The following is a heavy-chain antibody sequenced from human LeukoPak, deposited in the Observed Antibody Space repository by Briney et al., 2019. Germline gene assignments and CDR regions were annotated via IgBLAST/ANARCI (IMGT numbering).Heavy chain of an antibody. CDR3: ARLRYFDV. V-gene: IGHV3-48*01. J-gene: IGHJ6*02. CDR2: ISSSSSTI. D-gene: IGHD3-9*01. CDR1: GFTFSSYS. Sequence: GGSLRLSCAASGFTFSSYSMNWARQAPGKGLEWVSYISSSSSTIYYADSVKGRFTISRDNAKNSLYLQMNSLRAEDTAVYYCARLRYFDVWGQGTTVTVSS.